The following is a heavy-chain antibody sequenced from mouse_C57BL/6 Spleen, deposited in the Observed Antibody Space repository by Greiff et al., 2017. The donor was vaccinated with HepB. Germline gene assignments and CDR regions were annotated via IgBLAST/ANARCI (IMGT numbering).Heavy chain of an antibody. D-gene: IGHD1-1*02. V-gene: IGHV5-17*01. Sequence: EVKLVESGGGLVKPGGSLKLSCAASGFTFSDYGMHWVRQAPEKGLEWVAYISSGSSTIYYADTVKGRFTISRDNTKNTLFLQMTSLRSEDTAMYYCARGFYGPYYYAMDYWGQGTSVTVSS. CDR3: ARGFYGPYYYAMDY. J-gene: IGHJ4*01. CDR1: GFTFSDYG. CDR2: ISSGSSTI.